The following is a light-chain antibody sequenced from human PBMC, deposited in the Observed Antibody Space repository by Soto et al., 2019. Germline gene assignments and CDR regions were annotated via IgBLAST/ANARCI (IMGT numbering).Light chain of an antibody. J-gene: IGLJ2*01. Sequence: QSVLTQPPSVSGAPGQRVTISCTGRSSNIGAGYNVHWYQQLPGTAPKLLIYVNSNRPSGVPDRFSGSKSGTSASLAITGLQAEDEADYYCQSYDSSLSGVVFGGGTKVTVL. CDR1: SSNIGAGYN. CDR2: VNS. V-gene: IGLV1-40*01. CDR3: QSYDSSLSGVV.